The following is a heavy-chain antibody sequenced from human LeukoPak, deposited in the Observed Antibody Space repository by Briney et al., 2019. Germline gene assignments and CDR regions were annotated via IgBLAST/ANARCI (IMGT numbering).Heavy chain of an antibody. CDR1: GFTFSDSG. J-gene: IGHJ3*02. V-gene: IGHV3-30*02. Sequence: GGSLRLSCAASGFTFSDSGMHWVRQAPGKGLEWVTFIRYDGSNEYYADSAKGRFTVSRDNSKNTLYLQMNSLKPEDTAVYYCAKPGMAYAFDIWGQGTMVTVSS. CDR3: AKPGMAYAFDI. D-gene: IGHD5-24*01. CDR2: IRYDGSNE.